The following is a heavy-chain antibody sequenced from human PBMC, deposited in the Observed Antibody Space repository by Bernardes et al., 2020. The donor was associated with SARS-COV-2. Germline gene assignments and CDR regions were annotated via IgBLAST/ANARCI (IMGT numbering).Heavy chain of an antibody. V-gene: IGHV1-24*01. J-gene: IGHJ3*02. Sequence: PVQVSCKVSGYTLSDLSIHWVRQAPGKGLEWMVSFDPDDGAAIYAQNFLGRVTMTADTSTYTSYMELSSLRSDDTDVYYCTTSLSLTVVVYAFDNWGQGTKV. CDR3: TTSLSLTVVVYAFDN. D-gene: IGHD3-22*01. CDR1: GYTLSDLS. CDR2: FDPDDGAA.